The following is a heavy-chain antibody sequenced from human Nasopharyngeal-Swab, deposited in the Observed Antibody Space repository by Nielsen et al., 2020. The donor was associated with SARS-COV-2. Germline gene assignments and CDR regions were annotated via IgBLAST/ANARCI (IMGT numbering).Heavy chain of an antibody. CDR3: AKARDSSIWYRNYFDC. J-gene: IGHJ4*02. Sequence: GESLKISCAASGFTFTNYGVHWVRQAPGKGLEWVAAISYDGRNQYYADSVKGRFTISRDNSENTLYLQLSSLRTDDTAMYYCAKARDSSIWYRNYFDCWGQGTLVTVSS. V-gene: IGHV3-30*18. CDR1: GFTFTNYG. CDR2: ISYDGRNQ. D-gene: IGHD6-13*01.